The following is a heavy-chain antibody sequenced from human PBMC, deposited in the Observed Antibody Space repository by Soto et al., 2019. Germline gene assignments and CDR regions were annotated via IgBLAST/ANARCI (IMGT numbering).Heavy chain of an antibody. D-gene: IGHD1-1*01. J-gene: IGHJ4*02. CDR1: GFTFSSCA. V-gene: IGHV3-23*01. CDR2: ISGSGGST. CDR3: AKDKGDWNLYNFDY. Sequence: GGSLRLSCAASGFTFSSCAMSWVRQAPGKGLEWVSAISGSGGSTYYADSVKGRFTISRDNSKNTLYLQMNSLRAEDTAVYYCAKDKGDWNLYNFDYWGQGTLVTVSS.